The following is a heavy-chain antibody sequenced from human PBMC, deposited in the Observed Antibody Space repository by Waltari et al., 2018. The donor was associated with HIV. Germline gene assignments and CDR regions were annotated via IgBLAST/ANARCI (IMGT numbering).Heavy chain of an antibody. CDR1: VFTFGSYA. V-gene: IGHV3-30*04. D-gene: IGHD2-15*01. CDR3: ARDGGRVLYYYYGMDV. J-gene: IGHJ6*02. CDR2: ISYDGSNK. Sequence: QVQLVESGGGVVQPGRPLRLSCAASVFTFGSYAKHSVPPAPGKGLEGVAVISYDGSNKYYADSVKGRFTISRDNSKNTLYLQMNSLRAEDTAVYYCARDGGRVLYYYYGMDVWGQGTTVTVSS.